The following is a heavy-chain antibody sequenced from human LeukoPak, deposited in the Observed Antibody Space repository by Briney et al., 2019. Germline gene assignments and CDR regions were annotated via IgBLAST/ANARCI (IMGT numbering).Heavy chain of an antibody. D-gene: IGHD3-10*01. J-gene: IGHJ4*02. CDR3: ARSSMFRGVTVDY. V-gene: IGHV4-39*01. CDR1: GGSISSYY. Sequence: SETLSLTCTVSGGSISSYYWGWIRQPPGEALEWIGSIYHSGYTYYNPSLKSRVTISVDTSKSQFSLKLSSVTAADTAVYYCARSSMFRGVTVDYWGQGTLVTVSS. CDR2: IYHSGYT.